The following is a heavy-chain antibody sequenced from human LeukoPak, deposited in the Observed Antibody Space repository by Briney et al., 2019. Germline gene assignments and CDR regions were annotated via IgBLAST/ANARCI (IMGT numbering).Heavy chain of an antibody. V-gene: IGHV4-34*01. CDR3: ARAGDDYGLGSYRPAFDY. Sequence: PSETLSLTCAVYGGSFSGYYWSWIRQPPGKGLEWIGEINHSGSTNYNPSLKSRVTISVDTSKNQFSLKLSSVTAADTAVYYCARAGDDYGLGSYRPAFDYWGQGTLVTVSS. D-gene: IGHD3-16*02. CDR1: GGSFSGYY. J-gene: IGHJ4*02. CDR2: INHSGST.